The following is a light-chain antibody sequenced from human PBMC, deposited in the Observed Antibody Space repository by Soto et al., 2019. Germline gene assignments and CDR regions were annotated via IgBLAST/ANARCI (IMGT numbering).Light chain of an antibody. CDR1: SSDVGSYNL. CDR3: CSYAGSGTPVV. J-gene: IGLJ2*01. Sequence: QSALTQPASVSGSPGQSITISCTGTSSDVGSYNLVSWYQQHPGKAPRLMIYEGSERPSGVSNRFSGSKSGNTASLTISGLQAEHEADYYCCSYAGSGTPVVFGGGTKVTVL. V-gene: IGLV2-23*01. CDR2: EGS.